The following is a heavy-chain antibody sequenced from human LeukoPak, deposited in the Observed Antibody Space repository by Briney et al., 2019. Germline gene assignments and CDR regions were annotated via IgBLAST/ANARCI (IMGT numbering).Heavy chain of an antibody. Sequence: ASVTVSCKASGYTFTDYYVHWVRQAPGQGVEWMGWISPNSGDSNFAQKFQGRVTMTRDTSISTAYMELSRLTSDDTAVYYCARSQLLRGWFDPWGQGTLVTVSP. D-gene: IGHD2-2*01. CDR3: ARSQLLRGWFDP. CDR1: GYTFTDYY. V-gene: IGHV1-2*02. CDR2: ISPNSGDS. J-gene: IGHJ5*02.